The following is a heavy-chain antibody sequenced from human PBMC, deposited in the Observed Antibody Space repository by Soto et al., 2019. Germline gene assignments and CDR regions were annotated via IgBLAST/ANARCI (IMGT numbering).Heavy chain of an antibody. Sequence: QVTLKEAGPVLVKPTETLTLTCTVSGFSLNTDGMGVSWIRQPPGKALEWLAQIFSTDDKSYSASLKTRPSISKDSSGRQVVFSVTNMDPVDTATYYCARISGYDSLVTVAYWGQGILVTVPS. D-gene: IGHD5-12*01. CDR2: IFSTDDK. CDR1: GFSLNTDGMG. V-gene: IGHV2-26*01. CDR3: ARISGYDSLVTVAY. J-gene: IGHJ1*01.